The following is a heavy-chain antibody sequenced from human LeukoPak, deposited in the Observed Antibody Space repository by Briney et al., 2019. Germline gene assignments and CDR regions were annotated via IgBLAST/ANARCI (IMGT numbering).Heavy chain of an antibody. CDR2: ISYGGNT. CDR3: ARAPVATPSEFDY. Sequence: SQTQSLTCAVSGDSISSGGYWWSWIRQHPGKGPEWIGYISYGGNTYYNPSLKSRVAISADTPKNQFSLKLSSTTAADTAVYYCARAPVATPSEFDYWGQGTLVTVSS. V-gene: IGHV4-31*11. D-gene: IGHD5-12*01. J-gene: IGHJ4*02. CDR1: GDSISSGGYW.